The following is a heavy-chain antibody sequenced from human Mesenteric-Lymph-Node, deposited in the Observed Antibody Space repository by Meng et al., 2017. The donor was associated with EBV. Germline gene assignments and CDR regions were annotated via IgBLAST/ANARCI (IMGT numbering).Heavy chain of an antibody. CDR3: ARVTWPRLAVYYFDF. V-gene: IGHV4-4*02. CDR2: IYHSGTA. CDR1: TASISSGDW. Sequence: RQEQVKPAGPLALTSAVSTASISSGDWLRWVRQSPGKGLEWIGEIYHSGTASYNPSLKRRATLSVNKSRNELSLKLSSVTAADTAVYYCARVTWPRLAVYYFDFWGQGTLVTVSS. D-gene: IGHD5-12*01. J-gene: IGHJ4*02.